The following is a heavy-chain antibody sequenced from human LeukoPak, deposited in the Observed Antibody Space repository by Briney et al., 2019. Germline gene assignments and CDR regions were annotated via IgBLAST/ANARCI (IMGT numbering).Heavy chain of an antibody. CDR3: ARDPGIAVAGTMFWAEYFQH. Sequence: QPGRSLRLSCAASGFTFSSYGMHWVRQAPGKGLEWVAVIWYDGSNKYYADSVKGRFTISRDNAKNSLYLQMNSLRAEDTAVYYCARDPGIAVAGTMFWAEYFQHWGQGTLVTVSS. V-gene: IGHV3-33*01. CDR1: GFTFSSYG. D-gene: IGHD6-19*01. CDR2: IWYDGSNK. J-gene: IGHJ1*01.